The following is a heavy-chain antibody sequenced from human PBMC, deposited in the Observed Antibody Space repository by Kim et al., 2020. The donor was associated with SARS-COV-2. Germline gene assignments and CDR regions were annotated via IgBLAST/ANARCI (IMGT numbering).Heavy chain of an antibody. D-gene: IGHD5-12*01. V-gene: IGHV4-34*01. CDR2: INHSGST. J-gene: IGHJ6*02. CDR1: GGSFSGYY. Sequence: SETLSLTCAVYGGSFSGYYWSWIRQPPGKGLEWIGEINHSGSTNYNPSLKSRVTISVDTSKNQFSLKLSSVTAADTAVYYCARGTLIVATNHYYYYGMDVWGQGTTVTVSS. CDR3: ARGTLIVATNHYYYYGMDV.